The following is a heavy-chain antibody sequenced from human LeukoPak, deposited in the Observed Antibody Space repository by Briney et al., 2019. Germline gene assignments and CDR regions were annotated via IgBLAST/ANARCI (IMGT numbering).Heavy chain of an antibody. CDR2: INGGGLHT. CDR3: AKGMRSPLN. CDR1: GFTFSGYA. Sequence: GGSLRLSCAASGFTFSGYAMNWVRQAPGKGLEWVSTINGGGLHTYYGDSVKGRFTISRDNSKNTVYLEMNSLRAEDTAFYYCAKGMRSPLNSGQGTLVTVSS. J-gene: IGHJ4*02. D-gene: IGHD6-13*01. V-gene: IGHV3-23*01.